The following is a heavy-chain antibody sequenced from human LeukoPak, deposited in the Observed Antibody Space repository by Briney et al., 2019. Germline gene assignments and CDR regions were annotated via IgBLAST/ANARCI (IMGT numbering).Heavy chain of an antibody. V-gene: IGHV3-11*01. CDR3: PRGGYCSNVVCYTSRSLDY. CDR2: ISGSGSTK. D-gene: IGHD2-8*01. J-gene: IGHJ4*02. CDR1: GITFSDYY. Sequence: GGSLRLSCVASGITFSDYYMNWIRQAPGKGLEWVSYISGSGSTKYYADSVKGRFTISRDNAKNPLYLQMNSLRAEDTAVYYCPRGGYCSNVVCYTSRSLDYWGQGTLVTVSS.